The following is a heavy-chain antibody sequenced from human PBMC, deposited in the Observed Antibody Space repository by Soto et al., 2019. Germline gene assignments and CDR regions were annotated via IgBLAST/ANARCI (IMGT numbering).Heavy chain of an antibody. J-gene: IGHJ6*02. CDR1: GGTFSSYA. D-gene: IGHD2-8*01. V-gene: IGHV1-69*06. CDR2: IIPIFGTA. CDR3: ARLMALYYYYGMDV. Sequence: ASVKVSCKASGGTFSSYAISWVRQAPGQGLEWMGGIIPIFGTANYAQKFQGRVTITADKSTSTAYMELSSLRSEDTAVYYCARLMALYYYYGMDVWGQGTTVTVPS.